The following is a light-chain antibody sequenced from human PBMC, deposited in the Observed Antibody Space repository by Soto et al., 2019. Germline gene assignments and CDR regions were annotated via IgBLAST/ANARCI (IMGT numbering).Light chain of an antibody. CDR2: GAS. Sequence: EIVMTQSPATLSVSPGESATLSCRASESISRNLAWYQQKPGQAPRLLVYGASTRASGVAARFSGGGSGTDFSLTISSLQSEDFAIYHCKQYNNWPPAWTFGQGTKVEIK. J-gene: IGKJ1*01. V-gene: IGKV3-15*01. CDR3: KQYNNWPPAWT. CDR1: ESISRN.